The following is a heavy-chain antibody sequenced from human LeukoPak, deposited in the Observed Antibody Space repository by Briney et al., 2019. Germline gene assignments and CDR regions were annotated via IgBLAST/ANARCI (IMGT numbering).Heavy chain of an antibody. J-gene: IGHJ3*02. D-gene: IGHD1-26*01. CDR1: GYSFISYW. CDR3: ARQLSASDI. Sequence: GESLKISFKGSGYSFISYWIGWVRQMPGKGLEWMGIIYPGDSDIRYNPSFQGQVTISVDKSTNTAYLQWSSLKTSDSAIYYCARQLSASDIWGQGTMITVSS. CDR2: IYPGDSDI. V-gene: IGHV5-51*01.